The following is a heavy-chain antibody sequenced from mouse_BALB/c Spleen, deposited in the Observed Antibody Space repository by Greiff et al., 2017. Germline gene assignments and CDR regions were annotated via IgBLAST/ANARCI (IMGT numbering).Heavy chain of an antibody. V-gene: IGHV3-2*02. D-gene: IGHD1-1*01. CDR3: ARSGPYYYGTDY. J-gene: IGHJ2*01. CDR1: GYSITSDYA. CDR2: ISYSGST. Sequence: DVQLQESGPGLVKPSQSLSLTCTVTGYSITSDYAWNWIRQFPGNKLEWMGYISYSGSTSYNPSLKSRISITRDTSKNQFFLQLNSVTTEDTATYYCARSGPYYYGTDYWGQGTTLTVSS.